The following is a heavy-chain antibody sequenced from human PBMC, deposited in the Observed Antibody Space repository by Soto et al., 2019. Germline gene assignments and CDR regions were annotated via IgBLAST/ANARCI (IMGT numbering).Heavy chain of an antibody. CDR2: IQSGGVT. V-gene: IGHV3-53*01. CDR1: GFTVDNFD. D-gene: IGHD5-12*01. Sequence: QLVESGGGLFQAGGSTRLSCLVSGFTVDNFDMAWVRQAPGKGLEWASIIQSGGVTYYPDSAQGRFTISRDNSKNAVYLQMNGLRVEDTGVYSCVRVLYDSGVVDFWGQGSLITVS. CDR3: VRVLYDSGVVDF. J-gene: IGHJ4*02.